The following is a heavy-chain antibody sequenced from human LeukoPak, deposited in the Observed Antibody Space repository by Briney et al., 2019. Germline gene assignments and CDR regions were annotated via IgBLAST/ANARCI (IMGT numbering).Heavy chain of an antibody. CDR1: GYTFTSYD. CDR3: ARGSGYYPKYYFDY. J-gene: IGHJ4*02. D-gene: IGHD3-9*01. V-gene: IGHV1-8*03. CDR2: MNPNSGNT. Sequence: ASVKVSCKASGYTFTSYDINWVRQATGQGLEWMGWMNPNSGNTGYAQKFQGRVTITRNTSTSTAYMELSSLRSEDTAVYYCARGSGYYPKYYFDYWGQGNLVTVSS.